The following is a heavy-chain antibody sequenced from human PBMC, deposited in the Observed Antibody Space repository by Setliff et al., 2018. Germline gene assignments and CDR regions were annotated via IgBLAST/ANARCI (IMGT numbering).Heavy chain of an antibody. Sequence: SETLSLTCAVYGGSFSDYYWSWIRQSPGKGLEWIGEINHSGSTNYNPSLKTRVTMSVDTSKNQFSLKLSSVTAADTAVYYCARGERVGGFDYWGQGTLVTVSS. CDR1: GGSFSDYY. J-gene: IGHJ4*02. CDR3: ARGERVGGFDY. V-gene: IGHV4-34*01. D-gene: IGHD1-26*01. CDR2: INHSGST.